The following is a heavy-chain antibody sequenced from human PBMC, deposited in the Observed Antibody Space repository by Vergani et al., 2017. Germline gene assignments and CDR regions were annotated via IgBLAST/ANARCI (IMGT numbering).Heavy chain of an antibody. D-gene: IGHD1-1*01. J-gene: IGHJ5*02. CDR3: ARGTLHLAGAFDP. V-gene: IGHV4-30-4*08. CDR1: GGSISSSSYY. Sequence: QLQLQESGPGLVKPSETLSLTCTVSGGSISSSSYYWGWIRQPPGKGLEWIGYIYYSGSTYYNPSLKSRVTISVDTSKNQFSLKLSSVTAADTAVYYCARGTLHLAGAFDPWGQGTLVTVSS. CDR2: IYYSGST.